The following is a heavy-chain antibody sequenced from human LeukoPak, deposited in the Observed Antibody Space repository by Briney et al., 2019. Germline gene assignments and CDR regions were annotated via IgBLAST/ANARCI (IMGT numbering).Heavy chain of an antibody. J-gene: IGHJ5*02. V-gene: IGHV3-66*01. CDR1: GFTVSNNY. CDR3: ARVSFHTS. D-gene: IGHD2-2*02. CDR2: IYNSGAT. Sequence: PGGSLRLSCVVSGFTVSNNYMTWVRQAPGKGMEWLSIIYNSGATYYADSVRGRFTISRDNSKSTIYLQMNSLRAEDTAVYYCARVSFHTSWGQGTLVTVSS.